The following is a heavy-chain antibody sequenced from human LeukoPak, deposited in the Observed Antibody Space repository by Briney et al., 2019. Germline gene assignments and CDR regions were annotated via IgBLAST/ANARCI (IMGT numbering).Heavy chain of an antibody. CDR3: SANLYVDTAMVVSYYGMDV. Sequence: GSLRLSCAASGFTFSSYGMHWVRQAPGKGLEWVAVISYDGSNKYYADSVKGRFTISRDNSKNTLYLQMNSLRAEDTAVYYCSANLYVDTAMVVSYYGMDVWGKGTTVTVSS. V-gene: IGHV3-30*03. J-gene: IGHJ6*04. CDR1: GFTFSSYG. D-gene: IGHD5-18*01. CDR2: ISYDGSNK.